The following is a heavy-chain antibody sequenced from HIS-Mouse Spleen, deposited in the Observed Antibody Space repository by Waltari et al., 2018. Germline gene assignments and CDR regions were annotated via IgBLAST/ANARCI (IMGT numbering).Heavy chain of an antibody. CDR2: ISGSGGST. Sequence: EVQLLESGGGLVQPGGSLRRSCEASEFTSCSCALSRGRQHPGKGVEWVSAISGSGGSTYYADSVKGRFTISRDNSKNTLYLQMNSLRAEDTAVYYCAKDRNWGSSGYFDYWGQGTLVTVSS. CDR1: EFTSCSCA. D-gene: IGHD3-16*01. J-gene: IGHJ4*02. V-gene: IGHV3-23*01. CDR3: AKDRNWGSSGYFDY.